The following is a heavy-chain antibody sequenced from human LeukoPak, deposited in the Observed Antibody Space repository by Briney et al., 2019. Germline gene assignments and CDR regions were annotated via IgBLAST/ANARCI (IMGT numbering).Heavy chain of an antibody. CDR1: GGTFSSYA. J-gene: IGHJ4*02. Sequence: ASVKVSCKASGGTFSSYAISWVRQAPGQGLEWMGGIIPIFGTANYAQKFQGRVTITTDESTSTAYMELSSLTSDDTAVYYCARVQGDSYYDFWSGYYGRWGQGTLVTVSS. V-gene: IGHV1-69*05. CDR3: ARVQGDSYYDFWSGYYGR. D-gene: IGHD3-3*01. CDR2: IIPIFGTA.